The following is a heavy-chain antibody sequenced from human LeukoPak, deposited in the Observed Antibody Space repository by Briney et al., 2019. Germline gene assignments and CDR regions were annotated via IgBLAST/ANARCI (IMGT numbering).Heavy chain of an antibody. Sequence: PSETLSLTCTVSGGSISIYYWSWIRQPPGKGLEWIGYIYYSGSTNYNPSLKSRVTISVDTSKNQFSLKLSSVTAADTAVYYCARFNVDTACDYWGQGTLVTVSS. J-gene: IGHJ4*02. D-gene: IGHD5-18*01. CDR1: GGSISIYY. CDR3: ARFNVDTACDY. CDR2: IYYSGST. V-gene: IGHV4-59*01.